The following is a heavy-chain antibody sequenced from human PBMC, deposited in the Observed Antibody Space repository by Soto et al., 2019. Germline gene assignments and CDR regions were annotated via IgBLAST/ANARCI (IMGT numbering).Heavy chain of an antibody. D-gene: IGHD5-18*01. CDR1: GGSISSYY. J-gene: IGHJ6*04. Sequence: SETLSLTCTVSGGSISSYYWSWIRKPPGKGLEWIGYIYYSGSTNYNPSLKSRVAISVDTSKNQFSLKLSSVTAADTAVYYCARQPTEQYTAMLPPHYYYGMDGWGKGTTLTGSS. V-gene: IGHV4-59*01. CDR2: IYYSGST. CDR3: ARQPTEQYTAMLPPHYYYGMDG.